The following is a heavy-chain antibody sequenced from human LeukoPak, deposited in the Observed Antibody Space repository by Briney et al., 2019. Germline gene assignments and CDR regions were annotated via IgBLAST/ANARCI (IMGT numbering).Heavy chain of an antibody. Sequence: GGSLRLSCAASGSTFSSYAMHWVRQAPGKGLERVAVISYDGSNKYYADSVKGRFTICRDNSKNTLYLQMNSLRAEDTAVYYCARRYSYGYAHYGMVVWGQGTTVTVSS. V-gene: IGHV3-30-3*01. CDR1: GSTFSSYA. CDR3: ARRYSYGYAHYGMVV. CDR2: ISYDGSNK. J-gene: IGHJ6*02. D-gene: IGHD5-18*01.